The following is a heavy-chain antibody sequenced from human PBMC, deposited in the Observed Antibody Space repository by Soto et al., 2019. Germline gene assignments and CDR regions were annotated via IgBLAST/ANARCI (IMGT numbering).Heavy chain of an antibody. V-gene: IGHV2-5*02. Sequence: QITLKESGPTLVKPTQTLTLTCTFSGFSLSADGVGVGWIRQPPGKALEWLALIYWDDAQRYSPSLKTRLTIPKDTSKHQVVLTMTNMDPVDTATYYCAHAYGGTSWPNDAFDVWGQGTVVTVSS. CDR2: IYWDDAQ. CDR1: GFSLSADGVG. J-gene: IGHJ3*01. CDR3: AHAYGGTSWPNDAFDV. D-gene: IGHD2-2*01.